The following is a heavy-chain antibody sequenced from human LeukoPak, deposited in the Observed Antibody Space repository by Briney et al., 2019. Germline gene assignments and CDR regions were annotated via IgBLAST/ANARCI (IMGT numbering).Heavy chain of an antibody. V-gene: IGHV4-34*01. Sequence: SETLSLTCAVYGESFTGYYRGWIRQPPGKGLEWIGEINHSGTTNYSPSLKSRVTISVDSSKNQFSLKLTSVTAADTAVYYCASRTVGLLWFGDSSLYFDYWSQGTLVTVSS. D-gene: IGHD3-10*01. J-gene: IGHJ4*02. CDR2: INHSGTT. CDR1: GESFTGYY. CDR3: ASRTVGLLWFGDSSLYFDY.